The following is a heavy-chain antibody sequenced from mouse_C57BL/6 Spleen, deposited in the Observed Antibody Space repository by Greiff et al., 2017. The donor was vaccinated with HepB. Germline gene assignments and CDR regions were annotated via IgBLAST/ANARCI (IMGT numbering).Heavy chain of an antibody. Sequence: EVKLVESGGGLVQPGGSLKLSCAASGFTFSDYYMYWVRQTPEKRLEWVAYISNGGGSTYYPDTVKGRFTISRDNAKNTLYLQMSRLKSEDTAMYYCARHYHYYGSSPYYAMDYWGQGTSVTVSS. CDR3: ARHYHYYGSSPYYAMDY. CDR2: ISNGGGST. D-gene: IGHD1-1*01. V-gene: IGHV5-12*01. CDR1: GFTFSDYY. J-gene: IGHJ4*01.